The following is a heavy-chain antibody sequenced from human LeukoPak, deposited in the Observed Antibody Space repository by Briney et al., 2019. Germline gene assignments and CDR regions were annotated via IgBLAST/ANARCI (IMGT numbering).Heavy chain of an antibody. Sequence: ASVKVSCKVSGYTLTELSMHWVRQAPGKGLEWMGGFDPEDGETIYAQKFQGRVTMTEDTSTDTAYMELSSLRSEDTAVYYCATDLAVAGYYYYYYMDVWGKGTTVTVSS. V-gene: IGHV1-24*01. D-gene: IGHD6-19*01. J-gene: IGHJ6*03. CDR2: FDPEDGET. CDR1: GYTLTELS. CDR3: ATDLAVAGYYYYYYMDV.